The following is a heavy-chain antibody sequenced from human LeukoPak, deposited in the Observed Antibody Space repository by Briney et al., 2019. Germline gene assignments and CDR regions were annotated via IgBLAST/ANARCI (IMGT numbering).Heavy chain of an antibody. CDR2: IYYSGST. V-gene: IGHV4-39*01. D-gene: IGHD3-22*01. CDR1: GGSISSSSYY. Sequence: PSETLSLTCTVSGGSISSSSYYWGWIRQPPGKGLEWIGSIYYSGSTYYNPSLKSRVTISVDTSKNQFSLKLSPVTAADTAVYYCAGHPWDSSGYYLDYWGQGTLVTVSS. J-gene: IGHJ4*02. CDR3: AGHPWDSSGYYLDY.